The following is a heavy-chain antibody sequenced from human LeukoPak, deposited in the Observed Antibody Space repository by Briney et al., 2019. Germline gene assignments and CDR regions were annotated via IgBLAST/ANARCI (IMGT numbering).Heavy chain of an antibody. D-gene: IGHD3-3*01. V-gene: IGHV4-31*03. CDR1: GGSISSGGYY. CDR3: ARVRAFTIFGVVDYYYGMDV. Sequence: SETLSLTCTVSGGSISSGGYYWSWIRQHPGKGLEWIGYIYYSGSTYYNPSLKSRVTISVDTSKNQFSLKLSSVTAADTAVYYCARVRAFTIFGVVDYYYGMDVWGQGTTVTVSS. CDR2: IYYSGST. J-gene: IGHJ6*02.